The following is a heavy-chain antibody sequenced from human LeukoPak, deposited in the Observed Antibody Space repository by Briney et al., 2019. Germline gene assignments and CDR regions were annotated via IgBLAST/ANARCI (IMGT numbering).Heavy chain of an antibody. V-gene: IGHV3-9*01. Sequence: GGSLRLSCAASGFTFSSYWMSWVRQAPGKGLEWASGISWSSGTIGYADSVKGRFTISRDNAKNSLYLQMNSLRAEDTAFYYCAKDSTYYYDSSGCHFDYWGQGTLVTVSS. CDR2: ISWSSGTI. D-gene: IGHD3-22*01. J-gene: IGHJ4*02. CDR3: AKDSTYYYDSSGCHFDY. CDR1: GFTFSSYW.